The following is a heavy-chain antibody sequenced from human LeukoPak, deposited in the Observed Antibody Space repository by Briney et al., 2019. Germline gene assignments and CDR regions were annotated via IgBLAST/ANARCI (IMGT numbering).Heavy chain of an antibody. D-gene: IGHD6-19*01. V-gene: IGHV1-2*02. J-gene: IGHJ4*02. CDR2: INPNSGGT. CDR1: GYTFTGYY. CDR3: ARVRIAVAGKYYFDY. Sequence: ASVKVSCKASGYTFTGYYMHWVRQAPGQGLEWMGWINPNSGGTNYAQKFQGRVTMTRDTSISTAYMELSRLRSDDTAVYYRARVRIAVAGKYYFDYWGQGTLVTVS.